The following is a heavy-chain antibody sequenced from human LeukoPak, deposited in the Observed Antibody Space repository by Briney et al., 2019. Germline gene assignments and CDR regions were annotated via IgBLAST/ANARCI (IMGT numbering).Heavy chain of an antibody. J-gene: IGHJ4*02. Sequence: GGSLRLSCAASGFTVSSDYMGRVRQAPEKGLEWVSLIPSGGSTYYADSLKGRFTISRDNSKNTLYLQMNSLRAEDTAVYYCGRVGDGYNDNYWGQGTLVTVSS. CDR1: GFTVSSDY. CDR3: GRVGDGYNDNY. D-gene: IGHD5-24*01. CDR2: IPSGGST. V-gene: IGHV3-66*01.